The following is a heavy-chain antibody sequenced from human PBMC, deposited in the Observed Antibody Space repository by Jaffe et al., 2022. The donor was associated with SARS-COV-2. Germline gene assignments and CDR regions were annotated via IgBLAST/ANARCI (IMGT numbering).Heavy chain of an antibody. Sequence: QVQLVESGGGVVQPGRSLRLSCAASGFTFSSYGMHWVRQAPGKGLEWVAVISYDGSNKYYADSVKGRFTISRDNSKNTLYLQMNSLRAEDTAVYYCAKDREEYSSSPEPPSAFDIWGQGTMVTVSS. CDR2: ISYDGSNK. CDR1: GFTFSSYG. D-gene: IGHD6-6*01. CDR3: AKDREEYSSSPEPPSAFDI. V-gene: IGHV3-30*18. J-gene: IGHJ3*02.